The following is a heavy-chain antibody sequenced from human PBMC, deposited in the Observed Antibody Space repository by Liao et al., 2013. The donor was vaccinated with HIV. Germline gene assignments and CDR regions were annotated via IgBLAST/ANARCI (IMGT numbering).Heavy chain of an antibody. CDR3: ARTFLEWLAPXRFDP. J-gene: IGHJ5*02. CDR2: VYHTAIT. V-gene: IGHV4-59*11. CDR1: GDSIRSRY. Sequence: QVHLQESGPGLVKPSETLSLTCTVSGDSIRSRYWSWIRQPPGKRLEWLGYVYHTAITDSTPSLKSRVSISIDTSKSQFSLKLTSVTAADTAVYYCARTFLEWLAPXRFDPWGQGTLVTVSS. D-gene: IGHD3-3*02.